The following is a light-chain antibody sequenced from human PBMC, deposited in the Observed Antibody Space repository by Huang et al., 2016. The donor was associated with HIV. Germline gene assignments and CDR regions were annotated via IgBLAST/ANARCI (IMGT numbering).Light chain of an antibody. CDR3: QQYNNWPPFT. V-gene: IGKV3-15*01. J-gene: IGKJ5*01. CDR2: GAS. Sequence: EIVMTQSPATLSVSPGERVTLSCRASQSVSSNLAWYQHKPGQAPRLIIYGASTRATGIPARFSGSGSGTEFTLTISSLQSEDFAVYYCQQYNNWPPFTFGQGTRLEIK. CDR1: QSVSSN.